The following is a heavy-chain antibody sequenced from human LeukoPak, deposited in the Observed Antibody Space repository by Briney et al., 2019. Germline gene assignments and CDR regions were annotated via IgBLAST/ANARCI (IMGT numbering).Heavy chain of an antibody. CDR3: ARDLGGWYFDY. CDR1: GFTFSSYT. D-gene: IGHD2-15*01. J-gene: IGHJ4*02. CDR2: ITSSSNYI. Sequence: GGSLRLSCAASGFTFSSYTINWVRQDPGKGLEWVSSITSSSNYIYYADSVKGRFTIFRDNAKNSLYLQMNSLRAEDTAMYYCARDLGGWYFDYWGQGTQVTVSS. V-gene: IGHV3-21*01.